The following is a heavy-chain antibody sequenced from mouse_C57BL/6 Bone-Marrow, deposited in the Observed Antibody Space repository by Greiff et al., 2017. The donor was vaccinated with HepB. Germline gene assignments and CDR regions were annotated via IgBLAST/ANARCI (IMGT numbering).Heavy chain of an antibody. D-gene: IGHD1-1*01. J-gene: IGHJ3*01. V-gene: IGHV3-6*01. CDR3: ARGHYGSGAY. CDR2: ISYDGSN. Sequence: ESGPGLVKPSQSLSLTCSVTGYSITSGYYWNWIRQFPGNKLEWMGYISYDGSNNYNPSLKNRISITRDTSKNQFFLKLNSVTTEDTATYYCARGHYGSGAYWGQGTLVTVSA. CDR1: GYSITSGYY.